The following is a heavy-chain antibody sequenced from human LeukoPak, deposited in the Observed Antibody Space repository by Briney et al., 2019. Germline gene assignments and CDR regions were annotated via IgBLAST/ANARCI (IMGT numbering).Heavy chain of an antibody. CDR2: ISSGSTYM. D-gene: IGHD2-21*01. CDR1: GFTFSSYS. CDR3: ATYYYYYMDV. Sequence: RGSLRLSCAASGFTFSSYSMNWVRQAPGKGLEWVSSISSGSTYMYYADSVKGRFTISRDNAKNSLYLQMNSLRAEDTAVYYCATYYYYYMDVWGKGTTVTVSS. V-gene: IGHV3-21*01. J-gene: IGHJ6*03.